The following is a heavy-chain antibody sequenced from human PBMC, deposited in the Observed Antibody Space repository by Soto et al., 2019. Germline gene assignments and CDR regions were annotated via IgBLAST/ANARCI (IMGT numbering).Heavy chain of an antibody. V-gene: IGHV3-23*01. Sequence: EVQLLESGGGLVQPGGSLRLSCAASGFTFSSYSMSWVRQAPGKGLEWVSGFRTSGDGGTTYYADSVKGRFTISRDNSKNLLFLQMNSLRAEDTALYYCAKKVNSGPGSQYFDYWGQGTLVTVSS. CDR1: GFTFSSYS. D-gene: IGHD3-10*01. CDR3: AKKVNSGPGSQYFDY. J-gene: IGHJ4*02. CDR2: FRTSGDGGTT.